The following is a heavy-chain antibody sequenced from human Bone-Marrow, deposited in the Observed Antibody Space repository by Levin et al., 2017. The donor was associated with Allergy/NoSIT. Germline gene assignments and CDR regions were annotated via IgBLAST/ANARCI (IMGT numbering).Heavy chain of an antibody. CDR2: ISGGGGNT. J-gene: IGHJ1*01. D-gene: IGHD3-22*01. V-gene: IGHV3-23*01. CDR1: GFTFSSYA. CDR3: VKCSADNSGCYWEY. Sequence: QPGESLKISCAASGFTFSSYAMSWVRQAPGKGLEWVSAISGGGGNTYYADSVKGRFTISRDNSKNTLYLEMNSLRAEDTAVHYCVKCSADNSGCYWEYWGQGTLVTVSA.